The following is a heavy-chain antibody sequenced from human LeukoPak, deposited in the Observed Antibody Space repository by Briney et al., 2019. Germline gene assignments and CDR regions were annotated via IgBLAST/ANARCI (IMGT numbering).Heavy chain of an antibody. CDR2: IYYTGST. V-gene: IGHV4-59*01. D-gene: IGHD4-11*01. CDR1: GGSISSYY. CDR3: ARDRRESSKPNDAFDI. Sequence: SETLSLTCSVSGGSISSYYWSWIRQSPGKGLEWIGYIYYTGSTNYNPSLESRVTISIDTSKKQLSLTLRSVTAADTAVYYCARDRRESSKPNDAFDIWGQGTMVTVSS. J-gene: IGHJ3*02.